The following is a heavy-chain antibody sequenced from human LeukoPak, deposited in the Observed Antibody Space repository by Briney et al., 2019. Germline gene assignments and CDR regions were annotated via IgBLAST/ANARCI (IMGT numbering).Heavy chain of an antibody. J-gene: IGHJ5*02. Sequence: GASVKVSCKASGYTFISYYIRWVRQAPGQGLEWMGIINPSGGSTSYAQKFQGRVTMTRDTSTSTVYMELSSLRSEDTAVYFCARESPPHRWFDPWGQGTLVTVSS. V-gene: IGHV1-46*01. CDR3: ARESPPHRWFDP. CDR2: INPSGGST. CDR1: GYTFISYY.